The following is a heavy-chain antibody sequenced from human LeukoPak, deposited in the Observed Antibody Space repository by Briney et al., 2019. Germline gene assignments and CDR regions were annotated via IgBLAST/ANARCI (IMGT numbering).Heavy chain of an antibody. Sequence: GESLKISCKGSGYSFTGYWIAWVRQMPGKGLEWMGIIYPDDSDTRYSPSFQGQVTISADKSINTAYLQWSSLKASDTAMYYCARQRAIAVAGTYFFYYMDVWGKGTTVIISS. CDR3: ARQRAIAVAGTYFFYYMDV. V-gene: IGHV5-51*01. CDR2: IYPDDSDT. D-gene: IGHD6-19*01. J-gene: IGHJ6*03. CDR1: GYSFTGYW.